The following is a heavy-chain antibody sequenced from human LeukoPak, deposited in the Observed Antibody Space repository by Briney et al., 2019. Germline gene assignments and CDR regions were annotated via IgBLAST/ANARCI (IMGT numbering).Heavy chain of an antibody. J-gene: IGHJ5*02. Sequence: SETLSLTCAVYGGSFSGYYWSWIRQPPGKGLEWIGEIIHSGSTNYSPSLKSRLTISVDTSNNQFSLRLSSVTAADTAVYYCARRDYCTSTSCYESYNWFDPWGQGTLVTVSS. CDR3: ARRDYCTSTSCYESYNWFDP. CDR1: GGSFSGYY. V-gene: IGHV4-34*12. CDR2: IIHSGST. D-gene: IGHD2-2*01.